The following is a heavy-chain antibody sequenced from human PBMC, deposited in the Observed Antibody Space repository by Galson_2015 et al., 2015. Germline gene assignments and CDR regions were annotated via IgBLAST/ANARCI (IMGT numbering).Heavy chain of an antibody. Sequence: SLRLSCAASGFTFSSYGMHWVRQAPGKGLEWVAVIWYDGSNKYYADSVKGRFTISRDNSKNTLYLQMNSLRAEDTAVYYCARDNSDFWAGWFDPWGQGTLVTVSS. CDR2: IWYDGSNK. V-gene: IGHV3-33*01. J-gene: IGHJ5*02. CDR1: GFTFSSYG. D-gene: IGHD3-3*01. CDR3: ARDNSDFWAGWFDP.